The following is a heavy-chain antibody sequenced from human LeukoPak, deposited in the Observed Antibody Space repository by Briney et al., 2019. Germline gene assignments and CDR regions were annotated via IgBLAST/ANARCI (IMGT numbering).Heavy chain of an antibody. J-gene: IGHJ4*02. D-gene: IGHD2-2*01. Sequence: PGGSLRLSCAASGFTFSSYWMSWVRQAAGKGLEWVANIKQDGSEKYYVDSVKGRFTISRDNAKNSLYLQMNSLRVEDTAVYYCARDKVVPAAIGHYWGQGTLVTVSS. CDR3: ARDKVVPAAIGHY. CDR2: IKQDGSEK. CDR1: GFTFSSYW. V-gene: IGHV3-7*01.